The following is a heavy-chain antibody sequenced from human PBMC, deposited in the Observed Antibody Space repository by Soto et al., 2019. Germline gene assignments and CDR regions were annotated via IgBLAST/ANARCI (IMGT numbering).Heavy chain of an antibody. V-gene: IGHV3-74*01. D-gene: IGHD5-12*01. J-gene: IGHJ4*02. CDR2: INSDGSST. Sequence: PGGSLRLSCAASGFTFSSYWMHWVRQAPGKGLVWVSRINSDGSSTTYADSVKGRFTISRDNAKNTLYLQMNSLSAEDTAVYFCAKGYGGYDYANWGRGSLVTVSS. CDR3: AKGYGGYDYAN. CDR1: GFTFSSYW.